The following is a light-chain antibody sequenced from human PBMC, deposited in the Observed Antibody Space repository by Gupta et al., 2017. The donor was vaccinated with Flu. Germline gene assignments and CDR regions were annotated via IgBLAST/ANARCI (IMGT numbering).Light chain of an antibody. Sequence: ISWTVTRCDVGGYNYVCWYQHNPGQATKLVIYDVSNRPAGVPDRFSGSKSGNTASLTISGLQAEDEADYYCSSYTSSSNVVFGGGTKLTVL. V-gene: IGLV2-14*03. CDR3: SSYTSSSNVV. CDR2: DVS. J-gene: IGLJ2*01. CDR1: RCDVGGYNY.